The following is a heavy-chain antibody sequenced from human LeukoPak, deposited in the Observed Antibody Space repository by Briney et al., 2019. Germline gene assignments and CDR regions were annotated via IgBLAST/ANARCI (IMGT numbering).Heavy chain of an antibody. J-gene: IGHJ4*02. CDR3: AKDSPDSGYRIDH. CDR1: GFTFTSYA. Sequence: GGSLRLSCAASGFTFTSYAMSWVRQAPGKGLEWVSSITASGSRTYYADSLKGRITISRDNPRNTLYLRMSSLRAADTAIYFCAKDSPDSGYRIDHRGQGTLVTVSS. CDR2: ITASGSRT. V-gene: IGHV3-23*01. D-gene: IGHD5-12*01.